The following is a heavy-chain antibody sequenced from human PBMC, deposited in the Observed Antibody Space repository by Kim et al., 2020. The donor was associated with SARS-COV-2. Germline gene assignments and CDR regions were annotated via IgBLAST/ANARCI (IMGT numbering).Heavy chain of an antibody. CDR3: ARDRIVGAYFDY. Sequence: SETLSLTCTVSGGSISSYYWSWIRQPPGKGLEWIGCIYYSGSTNYNPSLKSRVTISVDTSKNQFSLKLSSVTAADTAVYYCARDRIVGAYFDYWGQGTLVTVSS. D-gene: IGHD1-26*01. CDR1: GGSISSYY. V-gene: IGHV4-59*01. J-gene: IGHJ4*02. CDR2: IYYSGST.